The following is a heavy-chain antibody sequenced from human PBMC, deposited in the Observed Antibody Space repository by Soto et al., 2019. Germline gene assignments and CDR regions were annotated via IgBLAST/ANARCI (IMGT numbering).Heavy chain of an antibody. CDR1: GGTFSSYT. CDR2: IIPILGIA. V-gene: IGHV1-69*08. D-gene: IGHD5-18*01. Sequence: QVQLVQSGAEVKKPGSSVKVSCKASGGTFSSYTISWVRQAPGQGLEWMGRIIPILGIANYAQKFQGRVTITADKSTSPAYMELSSLSSEDTAVYYCARDPPPPYSYGYDYWGQGTLVTVSS. J-gene: IGHJ4*02. CDR3: ARDPPPPYSYGYDY.